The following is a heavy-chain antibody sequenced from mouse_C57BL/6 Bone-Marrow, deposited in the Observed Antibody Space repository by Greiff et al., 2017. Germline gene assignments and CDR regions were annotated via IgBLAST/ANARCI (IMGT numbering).Heavy chain of an antibody. CDR1: GYSITSGYY. CDR3: ARGAY. V-gene: IGHV3-6*01. Sequence: EVQLQESGPGLAKPSQSLSLTCSVTGYSITSGYYWNWIRQFPGNKLEWMGYISYDGSNNYNPSLKNRISITRDTSKNQFFLKLNSVTTEDTATYYCARGAYWGQGTLVTVSA. J-gene: IGHJ3*01. CDR2: ISYDGSN.